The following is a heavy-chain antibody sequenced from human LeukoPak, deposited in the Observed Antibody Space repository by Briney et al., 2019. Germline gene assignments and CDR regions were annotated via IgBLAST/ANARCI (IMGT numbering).Heavy chain of an antibody. Sequence: ASVKVSCKASGYTFTGYYMHWVRQAPGQGLEWMGWINPNSGGINYAQKFQGRVTMTRDTSISTAYMELSRLRSDDTAVYYCARGGNWNSASYPRPPDYWGQGTLVTVSS. V-gene: IGHV1-2*02. CDR1: GYTFTGYY. J-gene: IGHJ4*02. D-gene: IGHD1-7*01. CDR2: INPNSGGI. CDR3: ARGGNWNSASYPRPPDY.